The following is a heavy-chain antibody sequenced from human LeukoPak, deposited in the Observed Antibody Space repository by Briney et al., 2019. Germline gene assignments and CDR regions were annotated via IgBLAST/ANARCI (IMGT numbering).Heavy chain of an antibody. CDR3: ANYDRGPRY. CDR1: GVSIRSYY. J-gene: IGHJ4*02. CDR2: IYYTGST. Sequence: SETLSLTCIVSGVSIRSYYWSWIRQPPGKGLEWIGYIYYTGSTSYNPSLKSRVTMSLDTSKNQFSLKLRSVTAPDTALYYCANYDRGPRYWGQGTLVTVSS. D-gene: IGHD3-10*02. V-gene: IGHV4-59*08.